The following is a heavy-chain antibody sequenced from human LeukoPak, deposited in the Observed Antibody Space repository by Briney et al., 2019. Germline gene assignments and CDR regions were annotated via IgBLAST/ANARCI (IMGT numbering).Heavy chain of an antibody. D-gene: IGHD2-15*01. J-gene: IGHJ4*02. Sequence: SETLSLTCAVYGGSFSGDFWSWIPQPPGKGLGWIGEINHSGSTNYNPSLKSRVTISVDTSKNQFSLKLSSVTAADTAVYYCARVVASTSIDSWGQGTLVTVSS. CDR2: INHSGST. CDR1: GGSFSGDF. V-gene: IGHV4-34*01. CDR3: ARVVASTSIDS.